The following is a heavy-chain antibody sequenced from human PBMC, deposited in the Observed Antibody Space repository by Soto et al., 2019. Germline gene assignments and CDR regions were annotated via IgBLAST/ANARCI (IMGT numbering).Heavy chain of an antibody. CDR1: GGTFSSYA. CDR2: IIPIFGTA. D-gene: IGHD1-1*01. J-gene: IGHJ3*02. CDR3: AWDNGGNRAFDM. V-gene: IGHV1-69*01. Sequence: QVQLVQSGAEVKKPGSSVKVSCKASGGTFSSYAISWVRQAPGPGLEWMGGIIPIFGTANYAQKFQGRVTMTPDESTSAAYMGLSSLRSADTAVYYCAWDNGGNRAFDMWAKGTMVTVAS.